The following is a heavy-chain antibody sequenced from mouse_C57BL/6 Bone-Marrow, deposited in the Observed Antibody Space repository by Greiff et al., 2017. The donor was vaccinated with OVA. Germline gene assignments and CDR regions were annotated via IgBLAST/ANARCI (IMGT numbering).Heavy chain of an antibody. CDR3: ARRDYGSSYFDY. V-gene: IGHV14-2*01. CDR1: GFNIIDYY. CDR2: IDPEDGET. D-gene: IGHD1-1*01. Sequence: TASGFNIIDYYMHWVKQRTEQGLEWIGRIDPEDGETKYAPKFQGKATITADTSSNTAYLQLSSLTSEDTAVYYCARRDYGSSYFDYWAKAPLSQSPQ. J-gene: IGHJ2*01.